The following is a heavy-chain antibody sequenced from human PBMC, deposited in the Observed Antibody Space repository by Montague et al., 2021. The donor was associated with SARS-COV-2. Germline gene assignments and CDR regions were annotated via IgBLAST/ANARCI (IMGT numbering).Heavy chain of an antibody. CDR1: GYRFTSYW. Sequence: QSGAEVKKPVESLKISCEGSGYRFTSYWIGWVRQMPGKGLEWMGIIYPGDSDTRYSPSFQGQVTISVDKSISTAYQQWSSLKASDTAMYYCARVDGYNLRGFDYWGQGTLVSVSS. D-gene: IGHD5-24*01. V-gene: IGHV5-51*01. CDR3: ARVDGYNLRGFDY. CDR2: IYPGDSDT. J-gene: IGHJ4*02.